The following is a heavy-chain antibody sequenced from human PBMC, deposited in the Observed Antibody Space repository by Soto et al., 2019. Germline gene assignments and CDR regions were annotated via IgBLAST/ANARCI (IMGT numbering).Heavy chain of an antibody. Sequence: QVHLLQSGAEVKKPGSSVKVSCKASGGTFSTHAYNWVRQAPGQGLEWVGGIFPIFGTSNYAQKFQGRVTINADASTSTVYLELSSLRSEDTAVYYCARDLEFRDGNISHLDYWGQGTLVTVSS. D-gene: IGHD3-10*01. J-gene: IGHJ4*02. CDR2: IFPIFGTS. CDR1: GGTFSTHA. V-gene: IGHV1-69*01. CDR3: ARDLEFRDGNISHLDY.